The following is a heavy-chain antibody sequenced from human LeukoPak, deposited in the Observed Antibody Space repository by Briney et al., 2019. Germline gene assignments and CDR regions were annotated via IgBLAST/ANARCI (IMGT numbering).Heavy chain of an antibody. Sequence: ASVKVSCKASGYTFTGYYMHWVRQAPGQGLEWVGWINPNSGGTNYAQKFQGRVTMTRDTSISTAYMELSRLRSDDTAVYYCARDKWAAQKSYGMDVWGQGTTVTVSS. V-gene: IGHV1-2*02. D-gene: IGHD2-8*01. CDR1: GYTFTGYY. J-gene: IGHJ6*02. CDR3: ARDKWAAQKSYGMDV. CDR2: INPNSGGT.